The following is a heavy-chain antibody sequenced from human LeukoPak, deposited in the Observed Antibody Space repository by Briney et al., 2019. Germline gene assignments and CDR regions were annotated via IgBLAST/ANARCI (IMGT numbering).Heavy chain of an antibody. CDR2: IRRKASGETT. CDR3: TRPIYGGSFGYYFDY. D-gene: IGHD4-17*01. V-gene: IGHV3-49*04. CDR1: GFSFGDYA. Sequence: GGSLRLSCTASGFSFGDYAMSWVRQAPGKGLEWVGIIRRKASGETTDYAASVKGRFTISRDDSKSIAYLQMDSLQIEDTAVYYCTRPIYGGSFGYYFDYWGQGTLVTVSS. J-gene: IGHJ4*02.